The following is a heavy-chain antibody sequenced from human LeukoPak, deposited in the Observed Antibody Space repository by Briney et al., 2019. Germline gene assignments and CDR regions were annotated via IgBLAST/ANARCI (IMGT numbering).Heavy chain of an antibody. CDR2: ISWNSGSI. CDR3: TRDPNALDY. Sequence: GGSLRLSCAASGFTFDDYAMHWVRQAPGKGLEWVSGISWNSGSIGYADSVKGRFTISRDNAKNSLYLQMNSLRDEDTAVYYCTRDPNALDYWGQGTLVTVSS. V-gene: IGHV3-9*01. CDR1: GFTFDDYA. J-gene: IGHJ4*02.